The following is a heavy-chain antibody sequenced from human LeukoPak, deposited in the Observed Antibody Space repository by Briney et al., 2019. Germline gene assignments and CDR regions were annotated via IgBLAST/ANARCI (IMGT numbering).Heavy chain of an antibody. CDR2: IYYSGST. CDR1: GGSISSYY. Sequence: SENLSLTCTVSGGSISSYYWSWIRQPPGKGLEWIRFIYYSGSTNYIPSLNSRAHISVGTSTNQSALKLSSVTAADTAVYYCARGPRYCTNGVCYRSTDNWFDPWGQGTLVTVSS. CDR3: ARGPRYCTNGVCYRSTDNWFDP. D-gene: IGHD2-8*01. J-gene: IGHJ5*02. V-gene: IGHV4-59*01.